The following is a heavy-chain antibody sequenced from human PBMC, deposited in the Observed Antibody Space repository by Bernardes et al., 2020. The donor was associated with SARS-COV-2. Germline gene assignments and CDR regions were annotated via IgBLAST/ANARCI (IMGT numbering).Heavy chain of an antibody. CDR1: GYTFTSYG. V-gene: IGHV1-18*01. D-gene: IGHD3-3*01. Sequence: ASVKVSCKASGYTFTSYGISWVRQAPGQGLEWMGWISAYNGNTNYAQKLQGRVTMTTDTSTSTAYMELRSLRSDDTAVYYCAKNSTYYDFWSGYAGAFNWFDPWGQGTLVTVSS. CDR3: AKNSTYYDFWSGYAGAFNWFDP. J-gene: IGHJ5*02. CDR2: ISAYNGNT.